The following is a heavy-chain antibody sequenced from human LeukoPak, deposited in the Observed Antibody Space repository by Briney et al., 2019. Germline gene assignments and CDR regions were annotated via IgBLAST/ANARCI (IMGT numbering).Heavy chain of an antibody. CDR1: GYTFSSYG. J-gene: IGHJ4*02. Sequence: GASVKVSCKASGYTFSSYGISWVRQAPGQGLEWMGWINAYNGNTNYAQKFQGRVTMTRDTSISTAYMELSRLRSDDTAVYYCARDQATGSGSYYTNWGQGTLVTVSS. D-gene: IGHD3-10*01. V-gene: IGHV1-18*01. CDR3: ARDQATGSGSYYTN. CDR2: INAYNGNT.